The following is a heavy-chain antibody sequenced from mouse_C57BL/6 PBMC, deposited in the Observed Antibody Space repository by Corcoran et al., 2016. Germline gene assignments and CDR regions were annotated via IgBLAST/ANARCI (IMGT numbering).Heavy chain of an antibody. V-gene: IGHV1-81*01. J-gene: IGHJ2*01. Sequence: QVQLQQSGAELARPGASVMLSCKASGYTFRSYGITWVKQRPGQGLEWIGEIYSRSGDTYYNEKFKGKATLTADRSSNTAYMELRSLTSEDSAVYFCARWISVVATDYWGQGTTLTVSS. D-gene: IGHD1-1*01. CDR1: GYTFRSYG. CDR2: IYSRSGDT. CDR3: ARWISVVATDY.